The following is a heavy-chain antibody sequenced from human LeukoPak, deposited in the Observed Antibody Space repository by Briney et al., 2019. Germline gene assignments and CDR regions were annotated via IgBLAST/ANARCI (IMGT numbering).Heavy chain of an antibody. D-gene: IGHD2-15*01. CDR1: SGSINSGSYY. J-gene: IGHJ3*02. CDR3: ARHSQSHVLRAFDI. Sequence: SQTLSLTCTVSSGSINSGSYYWNWIRQPAGKGLEWIGRIYSSGGTNYNPSLKSPVTISIDASQNQFSLKPSPVTAADTAVYYCARHSQSHVLRAFDIWGQGTMVTVSS. V-gene: IGHV4-61*02. CDR2: IYSSGGT.